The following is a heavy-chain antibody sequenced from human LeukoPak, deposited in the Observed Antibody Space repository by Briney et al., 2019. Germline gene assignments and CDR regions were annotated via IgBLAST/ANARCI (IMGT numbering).Heavy chain of an antibody. D-gene: IGHD2-15*01. Sequence: ASVKVSXKVSGYTFTDYYMHWVQQAPGKGLEWMGLVDPEDGETIYAEKFQGRVTITADTSTDTAYMELSSLRSEDTAVYYCATGGMRFIDYWGQGTLVTVSS. CDR3: ATGGMRFIDY. V-gene: IGHV1-69-2*01. J-gene: IGHJ4*02. CDR2: VDPEDGET. CDR1: GYTFTDYY.